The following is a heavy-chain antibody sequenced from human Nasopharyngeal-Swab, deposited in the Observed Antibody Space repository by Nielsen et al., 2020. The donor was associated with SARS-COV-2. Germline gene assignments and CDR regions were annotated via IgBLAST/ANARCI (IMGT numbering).Heavy chain of an antibody. D-gene: IGHD6-13*01. CDR2: IKQDGRET. CDR1: GFTFSTYW. V-gene: IGHV3-7*01. CDR3: ARDLGYVSPGGYFYYQGMDV. Sequence: GGSLRLSCAASGFTFSTYWMSWVRQAPGNGLEWVANIKQDGRETYYVGSVRGRFTISRDNADNSLYLQMNSLRAEDTALYYCARDLGYVSPGGYFYYQGMDVWGPRTTVTVSS. J-gene: IGHJ6*02.